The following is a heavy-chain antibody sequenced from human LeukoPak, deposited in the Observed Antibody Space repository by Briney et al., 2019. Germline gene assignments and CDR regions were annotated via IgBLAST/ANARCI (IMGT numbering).Heavy chain of an antibody. CDR3: ARVNMITFGGVIAPADY. V-gene: IGHV1-18*01. Sequence: ASVKVSCKAPGYTFTSYGISWVRQAPGQGLEWMGWISAYNGNTNYAQKLQGRVTMTTDTSTSTAYMELRSLRSDDTAVYYCARVNMITFGGVIAPADYWGQGTLVTVSS. CDR1: GYTFTSYG. D-gene: IGHD3-16*02. CDR2: ISAYNGNT. J-gene: IGHJ4*02.